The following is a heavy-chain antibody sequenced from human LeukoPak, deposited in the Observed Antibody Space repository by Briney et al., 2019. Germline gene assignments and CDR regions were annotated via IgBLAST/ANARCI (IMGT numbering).Heavy chain of an antibody. V-gene: IGHV3-48*01. J-gene: IGHJ4*02. CDR2: ISSSSSTI. Sequence: GGSLRLSCAASGFTFSSYSMSWVRQAPGKGLEWVSYISSSSSTIYYADSVKGRFTISRDNAKNSLYLQMNSLRAEDTAVYYCARDRRGLMVPGVNIIGPSGVFDYWGQGTLVTVSS. CDR3: ARDRRGLMVPGVNIIGPSGVFDY. CDR1: GFTFSSYS. D-gene: IGHD3-10*01.